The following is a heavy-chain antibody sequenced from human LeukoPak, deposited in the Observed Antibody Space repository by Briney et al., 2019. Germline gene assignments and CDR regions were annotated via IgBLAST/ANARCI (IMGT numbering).Heavy chain of an antibody. J-gene: IGHJ4*02. D-gene: IGHD4-17*01. CDR2: IYYSGST. CDR3: ARLLYGDYPYYFDY. Sequence: SETLSLTCTVSGGSIRGYYWGWIRQPPGKGLEWIGSIYYSGSTYYNPSLKSRVTISVDTSKNQFSLKLSSVTAADTAVYYCARLLYGDYPYYFDYWGQGTLVTVSS. V-gene: IGHV4-39*07. CDR1: GGSIRGYY.